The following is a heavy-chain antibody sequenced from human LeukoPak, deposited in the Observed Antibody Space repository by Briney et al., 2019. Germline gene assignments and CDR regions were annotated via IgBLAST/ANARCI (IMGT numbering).Heavy chain of an antibody. V-gene: IGHV4-4*07. CDR3: ARDYYDSSGFDY. CDR1: GCSISSYY. J-gene: IGHJ4*02. Sequence: SETLSLTCTASGCSISSYYLSWIRQPAGKGLEWIGRIYTSGSTNYNPSPKSRVTMSVDTSKNQFSLKLSSVTAADTAVYYCARDYYDSSGFDYWGQGTLVTVSS. D-gene: IGHD3-22*01. CDR2: IYTSGST.